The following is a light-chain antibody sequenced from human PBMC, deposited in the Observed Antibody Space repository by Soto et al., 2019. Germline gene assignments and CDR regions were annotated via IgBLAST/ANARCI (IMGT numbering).Light chain of an antibody. V-gene: IGKV3-15*01. CDR2: GAS. J-gene: IGKJ1*01. Sequence: EIVMTQSPATLSVSPGERATLSCRASQSVNTDFAWYQQKPGQAPRLLIYGASTRDAGIPARFSASGSGTEFTLTISSLQSEDFAVYYCQQYNNWPPWTFGQGTRVEIK. CDR3: QQYNNWPPWT. CDR1: QSVNTD.